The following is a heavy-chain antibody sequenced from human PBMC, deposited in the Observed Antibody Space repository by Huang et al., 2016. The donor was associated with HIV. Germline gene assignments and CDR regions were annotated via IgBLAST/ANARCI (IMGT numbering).Heavy chain of an antibody. V-gene: IGHV5-51*01. J-gene: IGHJ4*02. CDR3: ARRFSSSSGYFDY. Sequence: VQLVQSGAEVKKPGESLKISCKGSGYSFSSYWIAWVRQLPGKGLEWMGIIFPDDSDTTYSPSFEDQVTSSADKSIGTAYLQWSSLKASDTAMYYCARRFSSSSGYFDYWGQGSLVTVSS. D-gene: IGHD6-6*01. CDR1: GYSFSSYW. CDR2: IFPDDSDT.